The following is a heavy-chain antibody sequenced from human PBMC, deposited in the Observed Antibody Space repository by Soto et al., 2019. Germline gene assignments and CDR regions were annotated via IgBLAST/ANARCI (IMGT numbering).Heavy chain of an antibody. CDR2: IIPILGIA. J-gene: IGHJ4*02. V-gene: IGHV1-69*02. D-gene: IGHD6-13*01. Sequence: QVQLVQSGAEVKKPGSSVKVSCKASGGTFSSYTISWVRQAPGQGLEWMGRIIPILGIANYAQKFQGRVTINADKSTSTAYMELSSLRSEDTAVYYCASRVSSSWSYFDYWGQGTLVTVSS. CDR3: ASRVSSSWSYFDY. CDR1: GGTFSSYT.